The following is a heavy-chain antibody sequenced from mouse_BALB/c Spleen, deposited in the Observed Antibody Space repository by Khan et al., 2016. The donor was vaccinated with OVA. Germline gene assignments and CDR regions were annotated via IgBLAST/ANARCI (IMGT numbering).Heavy chain of an antibody. D-gene: IGHD2-2*01. Sequence: QVQLKQSGAELGKTGAAGKLSCKASGDTFSRYYLYWVKQRPGQGLEWIGEINPNNGGSNFNEKFKSKATLTVDKSSYTAYMQLSSLTSEDSAVYYCTRSGYGSFAYWGQGTLVTVSA. CDR3: TRSGYGSFAY. V-gene: IGHV1S81*02. CDR2: INPNNGGS. J-gene: IGHJ3*01. CDR1: GDTFSRYY.